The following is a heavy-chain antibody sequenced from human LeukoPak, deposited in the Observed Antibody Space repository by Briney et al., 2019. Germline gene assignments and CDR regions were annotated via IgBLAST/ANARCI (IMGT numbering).Heavy chain of an antibody. CDR1: GGSISSGGYY. Sequence: SQTLSLTCTVSGGSISSGGYYWSWIRQHPGKGLEWIGYIYYSGSTYCNPSLKSRVTISVGTSKNQFSLKLSSVTAADTAVYYCARGSCSGGSCYSYWFDPWGQGTLVTVSS. CDR2: IYYSGST. J-gene: IGHJ5*02. CDR3: ARGSCSGGSCYSYWFDP. V-gene: IGHV4-31*03. D-gene: IGHD2-15*01.